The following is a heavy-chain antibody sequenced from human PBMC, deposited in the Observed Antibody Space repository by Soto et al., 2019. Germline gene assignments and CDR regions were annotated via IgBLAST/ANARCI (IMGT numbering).Heavy chain of an antibody. CDR1: GYTFTSYA. J-gene: IGHJ4*02. D-gene: IGHD6-13*01. Sequence: ASVKVSCKASGYTFTSYAMRWVRQAPGQRLEWMGWINAGNGNTKYSQKFQGRVTITRDTSASTVYMELSGLRSEDTAVYYCAREGRASSRIYWGQGTLVTVSS. CDR2: INAGNGNT. CDR3: AREGRASSRIY. V-gene: IGHV1-3*01.